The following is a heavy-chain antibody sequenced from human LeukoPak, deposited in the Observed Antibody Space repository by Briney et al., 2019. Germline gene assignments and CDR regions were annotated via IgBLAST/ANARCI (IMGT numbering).Heavy chain of an antibody. D-gene: IGHD5-18*01. CDR2: IYPVDSDT. V-gene: IGHV5-51*01. J-gene: IGHJ3*02. Sequence: GESLKIPCRGSGYIFTDYWIGWVRQMPGRGLEWMGIIYPVDSDTRYSPSFQGQVTISADKSINTAYLQWSSLKASDTAMYYCARLRDTAMIFLGTFTAFDIWGQGTMVTVSS. CDR3: ARLRDTAMIFLGTFTAFDI. CDR1: GYIFTDYW.